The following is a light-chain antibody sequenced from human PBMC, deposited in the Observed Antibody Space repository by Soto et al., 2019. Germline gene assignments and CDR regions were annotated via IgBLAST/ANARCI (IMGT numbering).Light chain of an antibody. CDR2: DVS. Sequence: ETVLTQSPATLSLSPGERATLSCRASQSVSNYLGWYQQQPGKAPRLLIYDVSNRATGIPARFSGSGSGTVFPLIISSQDPEDLAVYYCQQRNNCPRTFGQGTKVEIK. V-gene: IGKV3-11*01. CDR1: QSVSNY. CDR3: QQRNNCPRT. J-gene: IGKJ1*01.